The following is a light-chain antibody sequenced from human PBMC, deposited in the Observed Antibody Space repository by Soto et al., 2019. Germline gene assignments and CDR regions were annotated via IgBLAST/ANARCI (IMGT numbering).Light chain of an antibody. CDR3: QPSYSTPRT. V-gene: IGKV1-39*01. Sequence: DIQMTQSPSSLSASVGDRVTITCMASQSISSYLNWYQQKPGKAPKLLIYAASSLQSGVPSRFSGSGSGTDFTLTISSLQPEDFATYYCQPSYSTPRTVGQVTQVEIK. J-gene: IGKJ1*01. CDR1: QSISSY. CDR2: AAS.